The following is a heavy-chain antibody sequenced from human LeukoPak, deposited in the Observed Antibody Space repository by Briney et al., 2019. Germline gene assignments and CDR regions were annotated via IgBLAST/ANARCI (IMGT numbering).Heavy chain of an antibody. Sequence: SETLSLTCTVSGGSISSSSYFWGWIRPPPGKGLEWIGSIYYSGSTYYNPSLKSRVTISVDTSKNQFSLKLSSVTAADTAVYYCYYDRSGNDFWGQGTLVTVSS. V-gene: IGHV4-39*01. CDR2: IYYSGST. J-gene: IGHJ4*02. CDR3: YYDRSGNDF. D-gene: IGHD3-22*01. CDR1: GGSISSSSYF.